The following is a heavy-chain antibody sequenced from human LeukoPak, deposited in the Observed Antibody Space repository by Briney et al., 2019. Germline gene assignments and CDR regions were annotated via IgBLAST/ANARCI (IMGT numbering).Heavy chain of an antibody. J-gene: IGHJ2*01. Sequence: PGGSLRLSCAASGFTFSSYAMCWVRQAPGKGLEWVSAISGSGGSTYYADSVKGRFTISRDNSKNTLYLQMNSLRAGDTAVYYCARAAYSSTWYSRYFDLWGRGTLVTVSS. V-gene: IGHV3-23*01. CDR3: ARAAYSSTWYSRYFDL. CDR2: ISGSGGST. D-gene: IGHD6-13*01. CDR1: GFTFSSYA.